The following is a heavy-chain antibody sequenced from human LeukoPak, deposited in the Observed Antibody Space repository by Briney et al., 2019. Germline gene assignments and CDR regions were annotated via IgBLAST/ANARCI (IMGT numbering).Heavy chain of an antibody. Sequence: GGSLRLSCAASGSSSSSFNMNWVRQTPGKGLGWVSSITSSSTYTFYADSVKGRFTISRDKARNSLYLQMNSLRAEDTAVYYCARDPYSGTYGDTYYYYMDVWGKGTTVTISS. CDR3: ARDPYSGTYGDTYYYYMDV. J-gene: IGHJ6*03. CDR1: GSSSSSFN. D-gene: IGHD1-26*01. CDR2: ITSSSTYT. V-gene: IGHV3-21*01.